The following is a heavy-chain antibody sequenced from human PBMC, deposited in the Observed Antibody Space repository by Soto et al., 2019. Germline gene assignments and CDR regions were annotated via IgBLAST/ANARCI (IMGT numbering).Heavy chain of an antibody. Sequence: QVNLVQSGAEVRKPGASVKVSCKGSGYTFTSYGIAWVRQAPGQGLEWMGWISAHNDNTNYAQKVQGRVTVTRDTXTSTAYMELRNLRSDDTAVYYCARGRYGDYWGQGALVTVSS. CDR3: ARGRYGDY. CDR2: ISAHNDNT. V-gene: IGHV1-18*01. D-gene: IGHD1-1*01. J-gene: IGHJ4*02. CDR1: GYTFTSYG.